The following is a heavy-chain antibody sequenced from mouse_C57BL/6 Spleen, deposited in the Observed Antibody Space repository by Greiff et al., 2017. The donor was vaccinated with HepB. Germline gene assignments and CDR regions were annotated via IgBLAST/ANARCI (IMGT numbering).Heavy chain of an antibody. D-gene: IGHD2-1*01. J-gene: IGHJ2*01. Sequence: QVQLQQSGAELVRPGASVKLSCKASGYTFTDYYINWVKQRPGQGLEWIARIYPGSGNTYYNEKFKGKATLTAEKSSSTAYMQLSSLTSEDSAVYFCARGGNYVYFDYWGQGTTLTVSS. CDR2: IYPGSGNT. CDR1: GYTFTDYY. V-gene: IGHV1-76*01. CDR3: ARGGNYVYFDY.